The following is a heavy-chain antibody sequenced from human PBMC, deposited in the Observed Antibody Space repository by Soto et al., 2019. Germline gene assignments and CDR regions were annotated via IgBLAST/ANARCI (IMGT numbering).Heavy chain of an antibody. V-gene: IGHV2-5*02. CDR3: AHGVGSGNSVYFKH. CDR1: GFSLSTSGVG. CDR2: IYWDDDE. D-gene: IGHD3-3*01. J-gene: IGHJ1*01. Sequence: QITLKESGPTLVKPTQTLTLTCTFSGFSLSTSGVGVGWIRQPPGKALEWLAVIYWDDDERYSPSLKSSLTITKDTSKNQVVLTMTNVDPVDTATYYCAHGVGSGNSVYFKHWGQGNLVTVSS.